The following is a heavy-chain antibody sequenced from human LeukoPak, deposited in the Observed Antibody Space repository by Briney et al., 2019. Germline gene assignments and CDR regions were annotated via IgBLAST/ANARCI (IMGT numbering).Heavy chain of an antibody. V-gene: IGHV4-34*01. CDR3: ARSVRASGYYLDY. CDR1: GGSFSGYY. J-gene: IGHJ4*02. D-gene: IGHD3-22*01. Sequence: PSETLSLTCAVYGGSFSGYYWSWIRQPPGKGLEWIGEINHSGSTNYNPSLKSRVTISVDTSKNQFSLKLSSVTAADTAVYYCARSVRASGYYLDYWGQGTLVTVSS. CDR2: INHSGST.